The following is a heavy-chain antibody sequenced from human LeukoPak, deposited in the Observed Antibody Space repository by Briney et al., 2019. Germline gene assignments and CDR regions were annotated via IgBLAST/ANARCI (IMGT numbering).Heavy chain of an antibody. J-gene: IGHJ6*02. CDR1: GFTFSSYA. D-gene: IGHD3-22*01. CDR2: ISSSSSYI. Sequence: GGSLRLSCAASGFTFSSYAMSWVRQAPGKGLEWVSSISSSSSYIYYADSVKGRFTISRDNAKNSLYLQMNSLRAEDTAVYYCARDSVVVVILNYYYGMDVWGQGTTVTVSS. CDR3: ARDSVVVVILNYYYGMDV. V-gene: IGHV3-21*01.